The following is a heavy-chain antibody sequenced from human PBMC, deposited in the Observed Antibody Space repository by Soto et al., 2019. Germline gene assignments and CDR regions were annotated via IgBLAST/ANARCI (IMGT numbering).Heavy chain of an antibody. V-gene: IGHV1-69*08. J-gene: IGHJ4*02. CDR3: AREGAGYPDNYFDY. CDR2: IIPILGIA. D-gene: IGHD3-9*01. CDR1: GGTFSSYT. Sequence: QVQLVQSGAEVKKPGSSVKVSCKASGGTFSSYTISWVRQAPGQGLEWMGRIIPILGIANYAQKFQGRVTITADKSTSTAYMELSSLRSEDTVVYYCAREGAGYPDNYFDYWGQGTLVTVSS.